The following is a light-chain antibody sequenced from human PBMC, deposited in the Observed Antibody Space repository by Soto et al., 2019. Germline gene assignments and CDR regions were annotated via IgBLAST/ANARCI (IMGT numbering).Light chain of an antibody. CDR1: QSIGSW. CDR2: KAS. V-gene: IGKV1-5*03. CDR3: QHYNSYSEA. J-gene: IGKJ1*01. Sequence: DIRMTQAPSTLSASVGDGVAITCRASQSIGSWVAWYQQKQGKAPKLLIYKASTLKSGVPSRFRGSGSGTEFTLTISSLQPDDFATYYCQHYNSYSEAFGQGTKVDIK.